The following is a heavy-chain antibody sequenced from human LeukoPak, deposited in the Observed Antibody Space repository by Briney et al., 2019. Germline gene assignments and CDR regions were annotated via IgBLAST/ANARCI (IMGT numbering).Heavy chain of an antibody. CDR2: IRAKAYGGTT. Sequence: GGSLTLSCARSGFTFGDFPLTWLRQAPGKGLAWVGYIRAKAYGGTTEYAASVKGRFTISRDDSKRIAYLQMNSPQTEDTGIYYCTRGSGRFEYWGQGALVTVSS. D-gene: IGHD2-15*01. CDR3: TRGSGRFEY. J-gene: IGHJ4*02. V-gene: IGHV3-49*03. CDR1: GFTFGDFP.